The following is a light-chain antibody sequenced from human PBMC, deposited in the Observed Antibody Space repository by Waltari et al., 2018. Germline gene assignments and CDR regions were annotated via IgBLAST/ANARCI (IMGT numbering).Light chain of an antibody. V-gene: IGKV3-20*01. CDR3: QHYDSSSIT. Sequence: EIVLTQSPGTLSLSPGERATLSCRASQSISSSYLAWYQQKPGQAPRLLIYGTSSRATGSPDRFSGSGSGTDFTLTISRLEPEDFAVYYCQHYDSSSITFGQGTRLEIK. CDR1: QSISSSY. CDR2: GTS. J-gene: IGKJ5*01.